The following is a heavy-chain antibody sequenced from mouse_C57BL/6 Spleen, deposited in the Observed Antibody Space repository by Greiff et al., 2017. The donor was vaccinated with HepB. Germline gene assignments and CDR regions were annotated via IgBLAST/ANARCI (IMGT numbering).Heavy chain of an antibody. Sequence: QVQLQQSGAELVKPGASVKLSCKASGYTFTEYTIHWVKQRSGQGLEWIGWFYPGSGSIKYNEKFKDKVTLTADKSSSTVYMELSRLTSEDSAVYFCARHEDRDYGNFYWYFDVWGTGTTVTVSS. V-gene: IGHV1-62-2*01. D-gene: IGHD2-1*01. CDR2: FYPGSGSI. J-gene: IGHJ1*03. CDR3: ARHEDRDYGNFYWYFDV. CDR1: GYTFTEYT.